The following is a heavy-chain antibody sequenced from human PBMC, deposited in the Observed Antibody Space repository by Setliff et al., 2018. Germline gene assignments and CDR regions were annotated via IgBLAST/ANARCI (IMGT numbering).Heavy chain of an antibody. Sequence: NPSETLSLTCTVSGGSISSYYWSWIRQPAGKGLEWIGRIYTSGSTNYNPSLKSRVTMSVDTSKNQFSLKLSSVTAADMAVYYCAREQWLDPPGYYYMDVWAKGTTVTVSS. J-gene: IGHJ6*03. CDR2: IYTSGST. CDR1: GGSISSYY. V-gene: IGHV4-4*07. CDR3: AREQWLDPPGYYYMDV. D-gene: IGHD6-19*01.